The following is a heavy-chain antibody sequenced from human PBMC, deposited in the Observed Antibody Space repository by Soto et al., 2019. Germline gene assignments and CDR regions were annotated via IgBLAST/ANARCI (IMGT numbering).Heavy chain of an antibody. D-gene: IGHD6-19*01. J-gene: IGHJ4*02. CDR3: AKLVNAVAGPFDY. Sequence: GGSLRLSCAASGFTFSSYGMHWVRQAPGKGLEWVAVISYDGSNKYYADSAKGRFTISRDNSKNTLYLQMNSLRAEDTAVYYCAKLVNAVAGPFDYWGQGTLVTVSS. CDR1: GFTFSSYG. CDR2: ISYDGSNK. V-gene: IGHV3-30*18.